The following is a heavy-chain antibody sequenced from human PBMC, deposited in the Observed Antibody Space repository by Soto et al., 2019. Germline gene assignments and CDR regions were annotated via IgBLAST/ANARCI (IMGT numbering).Heavy chain of an antibody. D-gene: IGHD3-22*01. CDR2: ITVYNGNT. J-gene: IGHJ5*02. Sequence: QVQLVQSGGEVKKPGASVKVSCKASGYTFTSYPISWVRQAPGQGLEWMGWITVYNGNTNYAQKFQDRVTMTTEISTTTAYMELRSLRSDDTALYYGARVESIVGAFDPWGQGTLVTDSS. V-gene: IGHV1-18*01. CDR3: ARVESIVGAFDP. CDR1: GYTFTSYP.